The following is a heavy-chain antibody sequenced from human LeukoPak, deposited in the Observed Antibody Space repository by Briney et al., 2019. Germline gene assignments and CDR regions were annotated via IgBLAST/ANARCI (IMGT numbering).Heavy chain of an antibody. CDR1: GYTFTSYY. CDR3: ARDPGKECGGDCSDAFDI. CDR2: INPSGGST. J-gene: IGHJ3*02. D-gene: IGHD2-21*02. Sequence: GASVKVSCKASGYTFTSYYMHWVRQAPGQGLEWMGIINPSGGSTSYAQKFQGRVTMTRDMSTSTVYMELSSLRSEDTAVYYCARDPGKECGGDCSDAFDIWGQGTMVTVSS. V-gene: IGHV1-46*01.